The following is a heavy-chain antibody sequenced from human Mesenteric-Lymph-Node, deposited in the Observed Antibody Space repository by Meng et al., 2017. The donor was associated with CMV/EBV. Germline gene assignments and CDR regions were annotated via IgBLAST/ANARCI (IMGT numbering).Heavy chain of an antibody. CDR1: GYSISSGYY. CDR3: ARVNDPRYYDFWSGQPSGAFDI. V-gene: IGHV4-38-2*02. Sequence: SETLSLTCTVSGYSISSGYYWGWIRQPPGKGLEWIGSIYHSGSTYYNPSLKSRVTISVDTSKNQFSLKLSSVTAADTAVYYCARVNDPRYYDFWSGQPSGAFDIWGQGTMVTVSS. J-gene: IGHJ3*02. CDR2: IYHSGST. D-gene: IGHD3-3*01.